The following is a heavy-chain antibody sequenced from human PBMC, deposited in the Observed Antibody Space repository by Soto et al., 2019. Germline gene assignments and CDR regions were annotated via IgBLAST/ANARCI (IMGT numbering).Heavy chain of an antibody. CDR2: ITGSGGDT. CDR1: GFTFSSYA. J-gene: IGHJ4*02. V-gene: IGHV3-23*01. D-gene: IGHD6-25*01. CDR3: AKGSGPYRPYYFAF. Sequence: GGSLRLSCAASGFTFSSYAMSWVRQAPGKGLEWVSAITGSGGDTYYADSVKGRFTLSRDNSENTLYLQMSTLRAEDTAVYYCAKGSGPYRPYYFAFWGQGTLVTVSS.